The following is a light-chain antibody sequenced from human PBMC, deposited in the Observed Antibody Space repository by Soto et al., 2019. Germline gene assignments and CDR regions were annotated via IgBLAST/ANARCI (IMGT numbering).Light chain of an antibody. CDR1: QSIYNN. Sequence: DIVMTQSPVTLSVSPGERATLSCRASQSIYNNLAWYQQRPGQAPRLLIYAASTRVTGIPVRFSGSGSATEFTLTIDSLQSEDFAVYFCQEYHSRPPWTFGQGTKVEIK. J-gene: IGKJ1*01. CDR3: QEYHSRPPWT. CDR2: AAS. V-gene: IGKV3-15*01.